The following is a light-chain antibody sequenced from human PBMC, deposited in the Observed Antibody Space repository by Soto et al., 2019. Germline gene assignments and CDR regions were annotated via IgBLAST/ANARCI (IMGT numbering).Light chain of an antibody. CDR3: SSYTSSDTYV. V-gene: IGLV2-14*03. CDR1: SSDVGNYNY. Sequence: SLLAPPAPLSGSPGQSITISRTGTSSDVGNYNYVSWHQHHPGKAPKLMINDVSNRPSGVSSRFSGSKSGNTASLTISGLQAEDEADYYCSSYTSSDTYVFGTGTKVTVL. J-gene: IGLJ1*01. CDR2: DVS.